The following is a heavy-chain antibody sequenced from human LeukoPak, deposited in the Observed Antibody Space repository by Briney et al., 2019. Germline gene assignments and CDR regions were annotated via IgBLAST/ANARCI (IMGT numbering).Heavy chain of an antibody. V-gene: IGHV3-21*01. CDR2: ISSSSSYI. CDR3: ARVAGSYRADGDY. J-gene: IGHJ4*02. D-gene: IGHD1-26*01. Sequence: GGSLRLSCAASGFTFSSYSMNWVRQAPGKGLEWVSSISSSSSYIYYADSVKGRFTISRDNSKNTLYLQMNSLRAEDTAVYYCARVAGSYRADGDYWGQGTLVTVSS. CDR1: GFTFSSYS.